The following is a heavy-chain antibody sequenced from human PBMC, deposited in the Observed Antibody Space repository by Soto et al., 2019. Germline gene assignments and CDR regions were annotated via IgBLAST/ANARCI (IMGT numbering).Heavy chain of an antibody. CDR1: GFTFDDYA. D-gene: IGHD6-19*01. CDR2: ISWNSGSI. CDR3: AVVKAVAGHFDY. Sequence: GGSLRLSCAASGFTFDDYATHWVRQAPGKGLEWVSGISWNSGSIGYADSVKGRFTISRDNAKNSLYLQMNSLRAEDTALYYCAVVKAVAGHFDYWGQGTLVTVSS. J-gene: IGHJ4*02. V-gene: IGHV3-9*01.